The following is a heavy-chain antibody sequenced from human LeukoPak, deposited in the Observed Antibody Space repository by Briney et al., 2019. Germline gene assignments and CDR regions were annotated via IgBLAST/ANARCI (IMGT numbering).Heavy chain of an antibody. CDR3: AKGGGSSGRSYYFDY. CDR2: IKQDRSEK. J-gene: IGHJ4*02. Sequence: GGPLRLSCVASGFTFSNYWMSWVRQPPGKGLEWVANIKQDRSEKYYVDSVKGRFTISRDNAKNSLYLQMNSLRAEDTAVYYCAKGGGSSGRSYYFDYWGQGTLVAVSS. CDR1: GFTFSNYW. D-gene: IGHD3-22*01. V-gene: IGHV3-7*01.